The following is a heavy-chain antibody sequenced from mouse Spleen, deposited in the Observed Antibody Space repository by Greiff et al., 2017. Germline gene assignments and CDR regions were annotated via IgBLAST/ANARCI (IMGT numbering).Heavy chain of an antibody. CDR2: IDPSDNET. CDR1: GYTFTSYW. V-gene: IGHV1-52*01. Sequence: QVQLQQPGAELVRPGSSVKLSCKASGYTFTSYWMHWVKQRPIQGLEWIGNIDPSDNETHYNQKFKDKATLTVDKSSSTAYMQLSSLTSEDSAVYYCARTIMIGYRYYYAMDYWGQGTSVTVSS. D-gene: IGHD2-2*01. CDR3: ARTIMIGYRYYYAMDY. J-gene: IGHJ4*01.